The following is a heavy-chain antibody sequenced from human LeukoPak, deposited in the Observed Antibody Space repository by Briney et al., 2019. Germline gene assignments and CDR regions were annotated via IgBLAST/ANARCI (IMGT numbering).Heavy chain of an antibody. CDR2: IYYSGST. J-gene: IGHJ6*03. CDR1: GGSISSGDYY. CDR3: AREGCTNGVCSPWDSYYYYMYV. V-gene: IGHV4-30-4*08. Sequence: SETLSLTCTVSGGSISSGDYYWSWIRQPPGKGLEWIGYIYYSGSTYYNPSLTSRVTISVDTSKNQFSLKLRSVTAADTAVYYCAREGCTNGVCSPWDSYYYYMYVWGKGTTVTVS. D-gene: IGHD2-8*01.